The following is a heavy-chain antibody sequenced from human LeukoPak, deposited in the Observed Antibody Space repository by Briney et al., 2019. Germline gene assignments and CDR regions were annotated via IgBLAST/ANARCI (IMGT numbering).Heavy chain of an antibody. D-gene: IGHD3-10*01. J-gene: IGHJ4*02. V-gene: IGHV4-61*02. CDR1: GGSISSGSYY. Sequence: SETLSLTCTVSGGSISSGSYYWSWIRQPAGKGLEWIGRIYTSGSTNYNPSLKSRVTISVDTSKNQFSLKLSSVTAADTAVYYCARVTITMVRGVIIHYFDYWGQGTLVTVSS. CDR3: ARVTITMVRGVIIHYFDY. CDR2: IYTSGST.